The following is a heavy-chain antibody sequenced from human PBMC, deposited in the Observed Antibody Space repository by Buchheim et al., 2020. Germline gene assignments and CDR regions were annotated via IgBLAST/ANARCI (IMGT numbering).Heavy chain of an antibody. V-gene: IGHV3-48*01. J-gene: IGHJ3*02. CDR2: ISSSSSTI. CDR3: ARDVYSSSWYDAFDI. CDR1: GLTFSSYS. D-gene: IGHD6-13*01. Sequence: EVQLVESGGGLVQPGGSLRLSCAASGLTFSSYSMNWVRQAPGKGLEWVSYISSSSSTIYYADSVKGRFTISRDNAKNSLYLPMNSLRADDTAVYYCARDVYSSSWYDAFDIWGQGT.